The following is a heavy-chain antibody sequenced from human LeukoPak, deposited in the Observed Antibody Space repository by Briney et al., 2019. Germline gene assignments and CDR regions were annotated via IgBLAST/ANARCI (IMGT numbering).Heavy chain of an antibody. CDR3: ARPPSDNLLTGSLYYFDN. CDR2: IWYDGSSK. J-gene: IGHJ4*02. D-gene: IGHD3-9*01. CDR1: GFTFSNYG. V-gene: IGHV3-33*01. Sequence: GGSLRLSCAASGFTFSNYGMQRVRQAPGKGLEWVALIWYDGSSKYYADSVKGRFTISRDNSKNTLYLQINSLRAEDTAVYYCARPPSDNLLTGSLYYFDNWGQGTLVTVSS.